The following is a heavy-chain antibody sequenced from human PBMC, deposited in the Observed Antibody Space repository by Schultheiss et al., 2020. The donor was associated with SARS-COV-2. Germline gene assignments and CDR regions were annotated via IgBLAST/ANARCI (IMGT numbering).Heavy chain of an antibody. CDR3: ARGPYTAMAGDGMDV. V-gene: IGHV3-30*19. Sequence: GGSLRLSCAASGFTFSSYGMHWVRQAPGKGLEWVAVIWYDGSNKYYADSVKGRFTISRDNSKNTLYLQMNSLRAEDTAVYYCARGPYTAMAGDGMDVWGQGTTVTVSS. CDR2: IWYDGSNK. CDR1: GFTFSSYG. D-gene: IGHD5-18*01. J-gene: IGHJ6*02.